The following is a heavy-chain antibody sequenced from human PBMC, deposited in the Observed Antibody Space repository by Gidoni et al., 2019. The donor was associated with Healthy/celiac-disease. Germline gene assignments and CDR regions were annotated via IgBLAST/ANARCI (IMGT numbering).Heavy chain of an antibody. CDR2: IYYSGST. Sequence: QLQLQESGPGLVKPSETLSLTCTVSGGSISSSSYYWGWIRHPPGKGLEWIGSIYYSGSTYYNPSLKSRVTISVDTSKNQFSLKLSSVTAADTAVYYCAGDSSGWYFHYWGQGTLVTVSS. CDR1: GGSISSSSYY. CDR3: AGDSSGWYFHY. V-gene: IGHV4-39*02. D-gene: IGHD6-19*01. J-gene: IGHJ4*02.